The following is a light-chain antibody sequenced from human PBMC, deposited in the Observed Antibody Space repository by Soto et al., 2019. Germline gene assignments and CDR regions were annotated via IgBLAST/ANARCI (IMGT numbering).Light chain of an antibody. CDR1: SSNIGADYN. V-gene: IGLV1-40*01. CDR3: QSYDNSLFTSV. Sequence: QSALTQPPSVSGAPGQRVTISCTGSSSNIGADYNVHWYQQLPGTAPKLLIYGNTNRPSGVPDRFSGSKSGTSASLAITGLQAEDEADYYCQSYDNSLFTSVFGGGTKVTVL. J-gene: IGLJ2*01. CDR2: GNT.